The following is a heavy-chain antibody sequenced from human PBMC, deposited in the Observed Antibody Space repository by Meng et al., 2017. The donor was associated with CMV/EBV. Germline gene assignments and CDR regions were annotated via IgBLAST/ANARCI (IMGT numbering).Heavy chain of an antibody. D-gene: IGHD4-11*01. Sequence: QVTLQEWSSGLLKPSEPLPLTCAVYGGSFSGYYWSWIRQTPGKGLEWIGEINHSGSTNYNPSLKSRVTISVDTSKNQFSLKLSSVTAADTAVYYCARRDYSNHYYFDYWGQGTLVTVSS. V-gene: IGHV4-34*01. J-gene: IGHJ4*02. CDR1: GGSFSGYY. CDR3: ARRDYSNHYYFDY. CDR2: INHSGST.